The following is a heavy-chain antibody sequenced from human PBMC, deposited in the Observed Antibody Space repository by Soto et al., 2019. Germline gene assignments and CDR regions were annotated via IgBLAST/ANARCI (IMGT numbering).Heavy chain of an antibody. D-gene: IGHD1-20*01. Sequence: PPASVKVSCKASGYTFTSYDINWVRQATGQGLEWMGWMNPNSGNTGYAQKFQGRVTMTRNTSISTAYMELSSLRSEDTAVYYCARNRPRITGTTIDYWGQGTLVTVSS. V-gene: IGHV1-8*01. CDR1: GYTFTSYD. CDR2: MNPNSGNT. J-gene: IGHJ4*02. CDR3: ARNRPRITGTTIDY.